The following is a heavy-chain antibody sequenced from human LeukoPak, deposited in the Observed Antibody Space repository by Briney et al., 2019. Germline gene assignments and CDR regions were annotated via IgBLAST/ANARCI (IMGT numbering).Heavy chain of an antibody. J-gene: IGHJ4*02. V-gene: IGHV3-23*01. CDR3: AKKYDFWSGYYRY. Sequence: PGGSLRLSCAASGFTFSSYAMSWVRQAPGKGLEWVSAISGSGGSTYYADSVKGRFTISRGNSKNTLYLQMNSLRAEDTAVYYCAKKYDFWSGYYRYWGQGTLVTVSS. CDR1: GFTFSSYA. D-gene: IGHD3-3*01. CDR2: ISGSGGST.